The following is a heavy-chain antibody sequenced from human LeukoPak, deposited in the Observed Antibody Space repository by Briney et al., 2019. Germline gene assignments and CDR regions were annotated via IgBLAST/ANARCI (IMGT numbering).Heavy chain of an antibody. V-gene: IGHV1-8*03. CDR1: GYTFTSYD. J-gene: IGHJ5*02. D-gene: IGHD6-19*01. Sequence: GASVKVSCKASGYTFTSYDINWVRQATGQGLEWMGWMNPNSGNTGYAQKFQGRVTITRNTSISTAYMELSSLRSEDTAVYYCAREGYISGWYKFDPWGQGTLVTVSS. CDR2: MNPNSGNT. CDR3: AREGYISGWYKFDP.